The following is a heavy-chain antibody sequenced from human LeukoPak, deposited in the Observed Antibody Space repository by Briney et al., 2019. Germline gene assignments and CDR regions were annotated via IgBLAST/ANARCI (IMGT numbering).Heavy chain of an antibody. Sequence: GRSLGLSCAASGFTFSSYGMHWVRQAPGKGLECVAFIRYDGSNKYYADSVKVRFTISRDNSKNTLYLQMNRLRAEDSAVYYCAKASIYDILTGYPTARSYYYYYMDVWGKGTTVTISS. D-gene: IGHD3-9*01. CDR2: IRYDGSNK. CDR1: GFTFSSYG. CDR3: AKASIYDILTGYPTARSYYYYYMDV. J-gene: IGHJ6*03. V-gene: IGHV3-30*02.